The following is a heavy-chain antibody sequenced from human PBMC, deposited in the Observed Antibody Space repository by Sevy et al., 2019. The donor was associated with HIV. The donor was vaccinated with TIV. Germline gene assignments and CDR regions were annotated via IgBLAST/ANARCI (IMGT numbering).Heavy chain of an antibody. V-gene: IGHV4-59*08. D-gene: IGHD1-26*01. CDR2: IYYNGHI. CDR1: GGSITSLF. Sequence: SETLSLTCTVSGGSITSLFWNWIRQPPGKGLEWIANIYYNGHINYNPSLKSRVTLPLETSKNQFSLRLSSVTAADTAMYYCAGENAWGRGYSWGQGTLVTVSS. CDR3: AGENAWGRGYS. J-gene: IGHJ4*02.